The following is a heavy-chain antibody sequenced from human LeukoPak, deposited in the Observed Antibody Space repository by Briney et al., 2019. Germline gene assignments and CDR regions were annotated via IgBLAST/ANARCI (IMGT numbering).Heavy chain of an antibody. Sequence: PSRTLSLTCTVSGDSLTSGSRYWSWTRPPAGKGLEWIGHFYSSTRTTYNPSLESRVTISGDTAKNQFSLKLDSVTAADTAVYFCARCMSELDYGDYAYYYHMDVWGKGTTVTVSS. D-gene: IGHD4-17*01. CDR3: ARCMSELDYGDYAYYYHMDV. V-gene: IGHV4-61*09. CDR1: GDSLTSGSRY. J-gene: IGHJ6*04. CDR2: FYSSTRT.